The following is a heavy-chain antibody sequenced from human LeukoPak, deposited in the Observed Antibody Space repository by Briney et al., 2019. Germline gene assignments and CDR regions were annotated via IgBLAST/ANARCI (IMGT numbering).Heavy chain of an antibody. Sequence: GASVKVSCKASGYTFTGYYMLWVRQAPGHGLEWMGWINPNSGGTNYAQKFQGRVTMTRDTSISTAYMELSRLRSDDTAVYYCARDTTPSNTAMVSFDYWGQGTLVTVSS. J-gene: IGHJ4*02. V-gene: IGHV1-2*02. CDR2: INPNSGGT. D-gene: IGHD5-18*01. CDR1: GYTFTGYY. CDR3: ARDTTPSNTAMVSFDY.